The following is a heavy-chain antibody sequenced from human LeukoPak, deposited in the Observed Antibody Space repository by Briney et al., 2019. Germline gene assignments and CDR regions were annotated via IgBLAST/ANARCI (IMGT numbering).Heavy chain of an antibody. CDR2: ISAYNGNT. CDR3: ARKYCGGDCYLHLYYFDY. CDR1: GYTFTSYG. J-gene: IGHJ4*02. Sequence: GALVKVSCKASGYTFTSYGISWVRQAPGQGLEWMGWISAYNGNTNYAQKLQGRVTMTTDTSPSTAYMELRSLRSDDTAVYYCARKYCGGDCYLHLYYFDYWGQGTLVTVSS. D-gene: IGHD2-21*02. V-gene: IGHV1-18*01.